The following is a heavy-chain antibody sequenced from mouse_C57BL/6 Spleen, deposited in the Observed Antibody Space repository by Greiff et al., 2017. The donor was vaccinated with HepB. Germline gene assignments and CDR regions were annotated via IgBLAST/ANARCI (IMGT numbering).Heavy chain of an antibody. CDR1: GFTFSSYA. CDR2: ISSGGDYI. V-gene: IGHV5-9-1*02. Sequence: EVQLVESGEGLVKPGGSLKLSCAASGFTFSSYAMSWVRQTPEKRLEWVAYISSGGDYIYYADTVKGRFTISRDNARNTLYLQMSSLKSEDTAMYYCTREILYYYGSSPRAMDYWGQGTSVTVSS. D-gene: IGHD1-1*01. CDR3: TREILYYYGSSPRAMDY. J-gene: IGHJ4*01.